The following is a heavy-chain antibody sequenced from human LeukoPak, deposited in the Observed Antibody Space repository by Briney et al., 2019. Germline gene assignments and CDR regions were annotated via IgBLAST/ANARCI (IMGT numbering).Heavy chain of an antibody. J-gene: IGHJ6*02. CDR2: IYYSGST. V-gene: IGHV4-59*01. CDR3: ARGRTYYDFWSGYSPYGMDV. D-gene: IGHD3-3*01. CDR1: GGSISSYY. Sequence: SETLSLTCSVSGGSISSYYWSWIRQPPGKGLEWIGYIYYSGSTNYNPSLKSRVTISVDTSTNQFSLKLSSVTAADTAVYYCARGRTYYDFWSGYSPYGMDVWGQGTTVTVSS.